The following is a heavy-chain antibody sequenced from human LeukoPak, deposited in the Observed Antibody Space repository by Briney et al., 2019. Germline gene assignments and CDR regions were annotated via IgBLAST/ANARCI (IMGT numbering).Heavy chain of an antibody. Sequence: SQTLSLTCTVSGGSLSSFYSGWVRQPPGEGLEWVGYIYYSGSTTNNPSLKSGVTISVDTSKNPFSLKLSSVTAADTAVYYWARGGGGYCSSTSCYFGGRFDYWGQGTLVTVSS. CDR2: IYYSGST. D-gene: IGHD2-2*01. CDR1: GGSLSSFY. V-gene: IGHV4-59*01. CDR3: ARGGGGYCSSTSCYFGGRFDY. J-gene: IGHJ4*02.